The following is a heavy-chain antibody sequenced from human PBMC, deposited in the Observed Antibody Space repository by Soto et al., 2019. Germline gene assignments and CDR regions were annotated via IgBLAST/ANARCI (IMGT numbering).Heavy chain of an antibody. J-gene: IGHJ4*02. CDR1: GGSISSYY. CDR2: IYYSGST. CDR3: ARFRGSDFDY. Sequence: SETLSLTCTVSGGSISSYYWSWIRQPPGKGLEWIGYIYYSGSTNYNPSLKSRVTISVDTSKNQFSLKLSSVTAADTAVYYCARFRGSDFDYWGQGTLVTVSS. V-gene: IGHV4-59*01.